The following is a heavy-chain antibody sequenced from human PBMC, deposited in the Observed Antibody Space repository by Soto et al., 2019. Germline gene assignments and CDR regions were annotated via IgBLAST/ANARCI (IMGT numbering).Heavy chain of an antibody. CDR3: ARGGGYSYGTNDAFDV. CDR2: ISDDGSNK. CDR1: GFTFRAYG. D-gene: IGHD5-18*01. J-gene: IGHJ3*01. V-gene: IGHV3-30*03. Sequence: QVQLVESGGGVVQPGRSLRLSCAASGFTFRAYGMHWVRQAPGKGLEWVAVISDDGSNKYNIASVEGRFAISIDNSKNTLSLQMNNLRTEDTAVYYCARGGGYSYGTNDAFDVWGQGTMVTVSS.